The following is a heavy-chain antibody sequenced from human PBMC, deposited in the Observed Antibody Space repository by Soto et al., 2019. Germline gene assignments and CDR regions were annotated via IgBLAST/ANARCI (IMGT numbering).Heavy chain of an antibody. CDR3: ARGHIVSSNFYGMDV. Sequence: SETLSLTCTVSGGSISSYYWRWIRQPPGKGLEWIGEKEHGGSTTYNPSLQSRVSISLDLVRKQVSLQLTSVTAADSATYYCARGHIVSSNFYGMDVWGQGTTVTVS. V-gene: IGHV4-34*01. CDR2: KEHGGST. CDR1: GGSISSYY. D-gene: IGHD3-16*02. J-gene: IGHJ6*02.